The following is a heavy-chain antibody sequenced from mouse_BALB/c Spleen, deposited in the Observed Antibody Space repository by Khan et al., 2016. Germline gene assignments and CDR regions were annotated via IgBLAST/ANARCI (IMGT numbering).Heavy chain of an antibody. CDR3: ARGKYDGVAY. CDR2: INTYTGEP. D-gene: IGHD2-14*01. CDR1: GYTFTNYG. J-gene: IGHJ3*01. V-gene: IGHV9-3-1*01. Sequence: QIQLVQSGPELKKPGETVKISCKASGYTFTNYGMNWVKQATGKGLKWMGWINTYTGEPTYADDFTGRFALSLETSASTAYLQINNLKNEYTATYCCARGKYDGVAYWGQWTLVTVSA.